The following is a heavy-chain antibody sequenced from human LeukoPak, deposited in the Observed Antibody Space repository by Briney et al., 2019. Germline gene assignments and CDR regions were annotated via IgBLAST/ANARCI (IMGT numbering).Heavy chain of an antibody. Sequence: PSETLSLTCAVYGGSFSGYYWSWIRQPPGKGLEWIGEINHSGSTNYNPSLKSRVTISVDTPKNQFSLKLSSVTAADTAVYYCARRNMVRGVIIYYWGQGTLVTVSS. CDR2: INHSGST. V-gene: IGHV4-34*01. D-gene: IGHD3-10*01. CDR3: ARRNMVRGVIIYY. CDR1: GGSFSGYY. J-gene: IGHJ4*02.